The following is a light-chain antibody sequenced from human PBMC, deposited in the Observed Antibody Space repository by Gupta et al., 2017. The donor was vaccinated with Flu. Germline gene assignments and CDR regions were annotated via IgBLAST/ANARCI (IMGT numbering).Light chain of an antibody. V-gene: IGKV3-15*01. CDR1: QSVSSN. CDR3: QQYNNWPQT. Sequence: EIVMTQSPATLSVSPGERATLSCRASQSVSSNLAWYQQKPGQAPRLLIYGASTRATGIPTRFSGSGSATEFTLTISSLQSADFAVCYCQQYNNWPQTFGQGTKLEIK. CDR2: GAS. J-gene: IGKJ2*01.